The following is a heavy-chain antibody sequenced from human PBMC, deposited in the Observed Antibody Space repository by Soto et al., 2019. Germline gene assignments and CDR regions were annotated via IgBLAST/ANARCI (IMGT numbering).Heavy chain of an antibody. D-gene: IGHD2-2*01. Sequence: GGSLRLSCAPSGFTFSSYPMHWVRQAPGKGLEWVAVISYDGSNKYYADSVKGRFTISRDNSKNTLYLQMNSLRAEDTAVYYCAKSVNIVLVPAAMRWDYYYGMDVWGQGTTVTVSS. V-gene: IGHV3-30-3*02. CDR2: ISYDGSNK. CDR1: GFTFSSYP. J-gene: IGHJ6*02. CDR3: AKSVNIVLVPAAMRWDYYYGMDV.